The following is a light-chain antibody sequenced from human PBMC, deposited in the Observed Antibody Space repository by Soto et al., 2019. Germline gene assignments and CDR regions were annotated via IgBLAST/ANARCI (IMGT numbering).Light chain of an antibody. CDR3: ASYAGTKLFV. Sequence: QSVLTQPPSASGSPGQSLTISCTGTSSDVGGYNYVSWYQQRPGKAPKLVIYEVTKRPSGVPDRFSGSKSGSTASLTVSGLQADEEAESYCASYAGTKLFVFGSGTKLTVL. V-gene: IGLV2-8*01. CDR1: SSDVGGYNY. CDR2: EVT. J-gene: IGLJ1*01.